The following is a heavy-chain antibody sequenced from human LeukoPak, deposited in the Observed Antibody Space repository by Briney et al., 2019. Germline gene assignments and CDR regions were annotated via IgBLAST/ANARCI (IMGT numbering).Heavy chain of an antibody. CDR1: GGSFSGYY. CDR2: INHSGST. CDR3: ARDNGNFDY. D-gene: IGHD1-14*01. Sequence: SETLSLTCAVYGGSFSGYYWSWIRQPPGKGLEWIGEINHSGSTNYNPSLKSRVTISVDTSKNQFSLKLSSVTAADTAVYYCARDNGNFDYWGQGTLVTVSS. J-gene: IGHJ4*02. V-gene: IGHV4-34*01.